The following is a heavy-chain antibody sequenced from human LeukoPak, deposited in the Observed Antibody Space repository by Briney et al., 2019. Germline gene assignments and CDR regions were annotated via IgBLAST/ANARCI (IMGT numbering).Heavy chain of an antibody. CDR2: IIPIFGTA. D-gene: IGHD5-18*01. CDR3: ARDGGHSYGYGY. CDR1: GGTFSSYA. V-gene: IGHV1-69*01. J-gene: IGHJ4*02. Sequence: ASVKVSCKASGGTFSSYAISWVRQAPGQGLEWMGGIIPIFGTANYAQKFQGRVTITADESTSTAYMELSSLRSEDTAVYYCARDGGHSYGYGYWGQGTLVTVSS.